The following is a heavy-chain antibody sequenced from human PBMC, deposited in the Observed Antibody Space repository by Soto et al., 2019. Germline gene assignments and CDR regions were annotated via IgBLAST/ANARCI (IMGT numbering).Heavy chain of an antibody. D-gene: IGHD5-18*01. CDR3: ARSGDSYGPNPLLY. CDR1: GGSISSGGYY. J-gene: IGHJ4*02. Sequence: QVQLQESGPGLVKPSQTLSLTCTVSGGSISSGGYYLSWIRQHPGKGLEWIGYIYYSGSTYYNPSLKSRVTISVDTAKNQFSLKRSSVTAADTAVYYCARSGDSYGPNPLLYWGQGTLVTVSS. CDR2: IYYSGST. V-gene: IGHV4-31*03.